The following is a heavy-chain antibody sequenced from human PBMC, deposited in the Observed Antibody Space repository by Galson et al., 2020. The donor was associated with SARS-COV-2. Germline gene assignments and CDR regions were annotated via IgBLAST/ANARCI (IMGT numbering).Heavy chain of an antibody. CDR1: GDSISTTSYF. D-gene: IGHD4-17*01. CDR3: ARRGGTVTTLPVDL. CDR2: IYYSGTT. Sequence: SETLSLTCTVSGDSISTTSYFWGRIRQPPGKGLEWLGTIYYSGTTYYNPSLRSRVTISVDTSRNPFSLKLNTVTAADTAVYYCARRGGTVTTLPVDLWGRGTLVVVSS. J-gene: IGHJ2*01. V-gene: IGHV4-39*01.